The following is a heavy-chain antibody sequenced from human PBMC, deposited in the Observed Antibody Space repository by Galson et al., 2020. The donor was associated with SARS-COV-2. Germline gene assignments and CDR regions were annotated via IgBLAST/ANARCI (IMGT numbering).Heavy chain of an antibody. Sequence: SETLSLTCSVSGGSISNINYFWGWIRQSPGKGLEWIASIYYSGRTYYNPSLKSRVAISLDTSKNHFSLRLSSVTAADTAFYYCARVVEGFDDYGGRVWGYFDYWGQGTLVTVSS. CDR2: IYYSGRT. D-gene: IGHD4-17*01. J-gene: IGHJ4*02. V-gene: IGHV4-39*02. CDR1: GGSISNINYF. CDR3: ARVVEGFDDYGGRVWGYFDY.